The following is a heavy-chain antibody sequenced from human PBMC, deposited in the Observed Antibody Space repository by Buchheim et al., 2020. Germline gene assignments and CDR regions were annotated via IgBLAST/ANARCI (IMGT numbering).Heavy chain of an antibody. CDR1: GYTFSNYA. D-gene: IGHD3-10*01. J-gene: IGHJ6*02. CDR3: ARDSKGWLGVYYYYYGMDV. CDR2: INAGNGDT. Sequence: LVQSGAEVKKPGAAVKVSCKASGYTFSNYAMHWVRQAPGQRLEWMGWINAGNGDTKYSQMFQGRVTITRDTSASTAYMELSSLRPEDTAVYYCARDSKGWLGVYYYYYGMDVWGQGTT. V-gene: IGHV1-3*01.